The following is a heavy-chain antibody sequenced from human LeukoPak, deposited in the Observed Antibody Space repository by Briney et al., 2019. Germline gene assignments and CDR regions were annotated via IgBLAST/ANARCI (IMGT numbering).Heavy chain of an antibody. CDR1: GFTFSDYY. J-gene: IGHJ4*02. Sequence: GGSLRLSCEASGFTFSDYYMSWIRQAPGKGLEWVSYISSSSSYTNYADSVKGRFTISRDNAKNSLYLQMNSLRAEDTAVYYCARVPYYYGSGSYYSGYYFDYWGQGTLVTVSS. D-gene: IGHD3-10*01. CDR2: ISSSSSYT. V-gene: IGHV3-11*06. CDR3: ARVPYYYGSGSYYSGYYFDY.